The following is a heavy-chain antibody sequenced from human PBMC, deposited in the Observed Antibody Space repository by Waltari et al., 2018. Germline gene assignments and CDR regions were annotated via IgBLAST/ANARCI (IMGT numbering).Heavy chain of an antibody. Sequence: QVQLQQWGAGLLKPSETLSLTSAVYGGSFSGYYWSWNRRPPGKGLEWIGEINHSGSTNYNPSLKSRVTISVDTSKNQFSLKLSSVTAADTAVYYCARVLIGLWFGEYAFDIWGQGTMVTVSS. J-gene: IGHJ3*02. V-gene: IGHV4-34*01. CDR2: INHSGST. D-gene: IGHD3-10*01. CDR3: ARVLIGLWFGEYAFDI. CDR1: GGSFSGYY.